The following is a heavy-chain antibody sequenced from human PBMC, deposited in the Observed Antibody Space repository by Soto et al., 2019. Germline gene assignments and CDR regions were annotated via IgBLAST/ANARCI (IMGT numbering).Heavy chain of an antibody. CDR1: GFTFSSYA. V-gene: IGHV3-23*01. CDR3: AKFSGGPRRYYDFWSGYNNWFDP. J-gene: IGHJ5*02. D-gene: IGHD3-3*01. CDR2: ISGSGGST. Sequence: GGSLRLSCAASGFTFSSYAMSWVRQAPGKGLEWVSAISGSGGSTYYADSVKGRFTISRDNSKNTLYLQMNSLRAEDTAVYYCAKFSGGPRRYYDFWSGYNNWFDPWGQGTLVTVSS.